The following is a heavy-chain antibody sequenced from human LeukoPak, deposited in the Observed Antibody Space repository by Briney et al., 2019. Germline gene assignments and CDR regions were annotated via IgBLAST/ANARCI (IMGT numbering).Heavy chain of an antibody. V-gene: IGHV1-69*13. Sequence: ASVKVSCKASGGTFSSYAISWVRQAPGQGLEWMGGIIPIFGTANYAQEFQGRVTITADESTSTAYMELSSLRSEDTAVYYCARELVLRFSSWGQGTLVTVSS. CDR3: ARELVLRFSS. J-gene: IGHJ5*02. CDR2: IIPIFGTA. D-gene: IGHD3-3*01. CDR1: GGTFSSYA.